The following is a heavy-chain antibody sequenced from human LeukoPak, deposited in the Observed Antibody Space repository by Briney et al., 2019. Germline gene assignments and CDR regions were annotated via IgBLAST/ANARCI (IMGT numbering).Heavy chain of an antibody. D-gene: IGHD6-19*01. V-gene: IGHV4-4*02. CDR3: AREKGSGWYGGSYYFDY. CDR2: IYHSGST. Sequence: SGILSLTCAVSGGSISSSNWWSWVRQPPGKGLEWIGEIYHSGSTNYNPSLKSRVTISVDKSKNQFSLKLSSVTAADTAVYYCAREKGSGWYGGSYYFDYWGQGTLVTVSS. CDR1: GGSISSSNW. J-gene: IGHJ4*02.